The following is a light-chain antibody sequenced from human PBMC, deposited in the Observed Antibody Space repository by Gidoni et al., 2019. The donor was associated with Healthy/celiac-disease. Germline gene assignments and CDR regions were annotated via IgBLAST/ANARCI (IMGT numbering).Light chain of an antibody. Sequence: ANRMTQSPSSYSASTGVRVTITFRASQGISSYLAWCQQKPGIAPKILIYAASTLECGVPSRFSGSGSGTDFTLTISCLQSEDFATYYCQQYYSYPLTFGGGTQVEIK. V-gene: IGKV1-8*01. CDR2: AAS. J-gene: IGKJ4*01. CDR3: QQYYSYPLT. CDR1: QGISSY.